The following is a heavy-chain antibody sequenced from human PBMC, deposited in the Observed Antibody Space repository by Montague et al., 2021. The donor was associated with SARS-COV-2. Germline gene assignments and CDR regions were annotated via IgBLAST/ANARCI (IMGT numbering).Heavy chain of an antibody. V-gene: IGHV4-59*11. J-gene: IGHJ6*02. CDR3: ARDGSLRFEILIGPRHYYYGMDV. CDR2: SSYSKST. Sequence: SETLSLTCSGLCRGTQAQIGSAHVWTPVTTVYCMPSSSYSKSTNYNPSLKSRVTISVDTSKNQFSLKLSSVTAADTAVYYCARDGSLRFEILIGPRHYYYGMDVWGQGTTVNVSS. CDR1: RGTQAQI. D-gene: IGHD3-9*01.